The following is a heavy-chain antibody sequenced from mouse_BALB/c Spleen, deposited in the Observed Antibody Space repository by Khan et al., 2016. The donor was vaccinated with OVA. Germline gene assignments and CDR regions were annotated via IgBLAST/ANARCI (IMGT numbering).Heavy chain of an antibody. CDR3: ARSAI. Sequence: EVELVESGGGIVQPGGSLKRSCAASSFTISSYGMSSVRQTPDKRLELVATIDSTGGSTDYPDSVMRRFTISGDNAKNALYLQMRSLKSEDTAKYYCARSAIWGQGTTLTVSS. V-gene: IGHV5-6-3*01. J-gene: IGHJ2*01. CDR2: IDSTGGST. CDR1: SFTISSYG.